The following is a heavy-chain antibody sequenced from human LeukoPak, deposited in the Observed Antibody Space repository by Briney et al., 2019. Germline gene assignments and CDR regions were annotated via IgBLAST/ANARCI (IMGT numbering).Heavy chain of an antibody. CDR3: ARDRLQWEQVFDY. V-gene: IGHV3-23*01. D-gene: IGHD1-26*01. Sequence: GGSLRLSCAASGFTFSSYAMSWVRQAPGKGLEWVSAISGSGGSTYYADSVKGRFTISRDNAKNSLYLQMNSLRAEDTAVYYCARDRLQWEQVFDYWGQGTLVTVSS. J-gene: IGHJ4*02. CDR2: ISGSGGST. CDR1: GFTFSSYA.